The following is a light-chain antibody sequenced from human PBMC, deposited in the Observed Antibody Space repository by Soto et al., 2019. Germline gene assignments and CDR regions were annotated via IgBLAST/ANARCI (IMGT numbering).Light chain of an antibody. J-gene: IGKJ4*01. Sequence: EIVLTQSPDTLSVSPGERATLSCRASQNIRTNLAWYQQKPGQAPRLLIYGASTRATGIPDRFSGSGSGTEFTLTISSLQSEDSAVYYCQQYNIWPPLTFGGGTKVDIK. CDR3: QQYNIWPPLT. CDR1: QNIRTN. CDR2: GAS. V-gene: IGKV3-15*01.